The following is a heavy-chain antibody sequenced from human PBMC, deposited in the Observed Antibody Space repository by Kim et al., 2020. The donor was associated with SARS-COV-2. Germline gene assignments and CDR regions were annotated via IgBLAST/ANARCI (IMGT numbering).Heavy chain of an antibody. V-gene: IGHV3-23*01. CDR2: ISYNGAGT. Sequence: GGSLRLSCAASGFTFTTYAMSWVRQAPGKGLEWVSYISYNGAGTYYADSVKGRFTISRDNTENTLHLQMNSLIADDTAVYYCAQNWNLDRWGQGTLVTVSS. CDR3: AQNWNLDR. D-gene: IGHD1-1*01. J-gene: IGHJ5*02. CDR1: GFTFTTYA.